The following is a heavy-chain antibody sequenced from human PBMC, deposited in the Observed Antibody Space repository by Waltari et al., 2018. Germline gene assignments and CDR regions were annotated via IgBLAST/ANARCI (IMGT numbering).Heavy chain of an antibody. CDR1: GFIVSGNY. V-gene: IGHV3-53*01. CDR2: ISSDGKT. D-gene: IGHD3-3*01. Sequence: EVQLVESGGGLIQPGGSLRPSFAASGFIVSGNYLTWVRQAPGKGLEGVSIISSDGKTYYADSVKGRFTISRDNSKNTLFLQMNSLRAEDTAVYYCASRERSGYYYGMDVWGQGTTVTVSS. CDR3: ASRERSGYYYGMDV. J-gene: IGHJ6*02.